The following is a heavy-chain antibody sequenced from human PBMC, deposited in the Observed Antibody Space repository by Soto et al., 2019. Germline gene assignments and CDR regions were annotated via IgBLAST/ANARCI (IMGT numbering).Heavy chain of an antibody. J-gene: IGHJ4*02. V-gene: IGHV3-23*01. CDR1: GFTFSSYA. CDR3: AKDRDTAPQGELLFDY. D-gene: IGHD1-26*01. Sequence: GGSLRLSCAASGFTFSSYAMSWVRQAPGKGLEWVSAISGSGGSTYYADSVKGRFTISRDNSKNTLYLQMNSLRAEDTAVYYCAKDRDTAPQGELLFDYWGQGTLVTVSS. CDR2: ISGSGGST.